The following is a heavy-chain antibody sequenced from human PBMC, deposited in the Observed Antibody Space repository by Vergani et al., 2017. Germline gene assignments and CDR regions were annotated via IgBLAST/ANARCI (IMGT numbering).Heavy chain of an antibody. CDR2: IDYSGST. J-gene: IGHJ6*02. Sequence: QLQLQESGPGLVKPSETLSLTCTVSGGSISSSSYYWGWIRQPPGKGLGWIGSIDYSGSTYYNPSLKSRVTISVDTSKNQFSLKLSSVTAADTAVYYCARHLAYCGGDCYPYYYGMDVWGQGTTVTVS. CDR3: ARHLAYCGGDCYPYYYGMDV. V-gene: IGHV4-39*01. CDR1: GGSISSSSYY. D-gene: IGHD2-21*02.